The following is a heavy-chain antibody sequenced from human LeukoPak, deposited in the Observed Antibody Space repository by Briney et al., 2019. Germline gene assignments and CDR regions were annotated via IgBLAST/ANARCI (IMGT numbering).Heavy chain of an antibody. Sequence: GGSLRLSCAAPGFTFDDYAMHWVRQAPGKGLEWVSGISWNSGSIGYADSVKGRFTISRDNAKNSLYLQMNSLRAEDTALYYCAKDAAGQFDYWGQGTLVTVSS. D-gene: IGHD6-13*01. CDR3: AKDAAGQFDY. CDR2: ISWNSGSI. V-gene: IGHV3-9*01. CDR1: GFTFDDYA. J-gene: IGHJ4*02.